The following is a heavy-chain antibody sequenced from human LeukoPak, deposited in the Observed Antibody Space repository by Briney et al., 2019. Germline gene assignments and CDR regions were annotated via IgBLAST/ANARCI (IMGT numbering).Heavy chain of an antibody. CDR1: GFTFSSYG. CDR2: ISYDGSNK. CDR3: ARGALGTTLYYYYYYMDV. D-gene: IGHD1-7*01. J-gene: IGHJ6*03. V-gene: IGHV3-30*03. Sequence: PGGSLRLSCAASGFTFSSYGMHWVRQAPGKGLEWVAVISYDGSNKYYADSVKGRFTISRDNSKNTLYLQMNSLRAEDTAVYYCARGALGTTLYYYYYYMDVWGKGTTVTVSS.